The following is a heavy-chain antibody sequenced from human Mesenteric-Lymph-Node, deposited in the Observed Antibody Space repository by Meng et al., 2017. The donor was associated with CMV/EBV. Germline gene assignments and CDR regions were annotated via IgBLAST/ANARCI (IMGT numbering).Heavy chain of an antibody. CDR3: ARTPYNWNYYDYYGMDV. CDR1: GFTFSSYS. CDR2: ISSSSSYI. V-gene: IGHV3-21*01. Sequence: GESLKISCAASGFTFSSYSMNWVRQAPGKGLEWVSSISSSSSYIYYADSVKGRFTTSRDNAKNSLYLQMNSLRAEDTAVYYCARTPYNWNYYDYYGMDVWGQGTTVTVSS. D-gene: IGHD1-20*01. J-gene: IGHJ6*02.